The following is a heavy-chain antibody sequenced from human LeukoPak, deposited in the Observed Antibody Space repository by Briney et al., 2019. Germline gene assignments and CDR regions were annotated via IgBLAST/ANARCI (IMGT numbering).Heavy chain of an antibody. CDR2: ISSSSSYI. CDR3: ARGLPGERGYYYGMDV. J-gene: IGHJ6*02. D-gene: IGHD2-21*01. CDR1: GFTFSSYS. V-gene: IGHV3-21*01. Sequence: GSLRLSCAASGFTFSSYSMNWVRQAPGKGLEWVSSISSSSSYIYYADSVKGRFTISRGNAKNSLYLQMNSLRAEDTAVYYCARGLPGERGYYYGMDVWGQGTTVTVSS.